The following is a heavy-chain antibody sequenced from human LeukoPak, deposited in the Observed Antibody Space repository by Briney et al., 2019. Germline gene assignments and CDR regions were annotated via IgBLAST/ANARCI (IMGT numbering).Heavy chain of an antibody. V-gene: IGHV3-30-3*01. D-gene: IGHD6-19*01. CDR1: GFTFTSYA. CDR3: AREIQWLVLSNDY. Sequence: GGSLRLSCAASGFTFTSYAMHWVRQAPGKGLEWVAVISYDESNKYYADSVKGRFTISRDNSKNTLYLQMNSLRVEDTAVYYCAREIQWLVLSNDYWGQGTLVTVSS. CDR2: ISYDESNK. J-gene: IGHJ4*02.